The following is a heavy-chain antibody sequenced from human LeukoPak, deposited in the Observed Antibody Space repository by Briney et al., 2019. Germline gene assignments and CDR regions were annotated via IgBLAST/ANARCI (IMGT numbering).Heavy chain of an antibody. V-gene: IGHV4-34*01. Sequence: SETLSLTCAVYGGSFSGYYWSWIRQPPGKGLEWIGEINHSGSTNYNPSLKSRVTISVDTSENQFSLKLSSVTAADTAVYYCARAPCSSTSCYSIWFDPWGQGTLVAVSS. CDR2: INHSGST. D-gene: IGHD2-2*01. CDR1: GGSFSGYY. J-gene: IGHJ5*02. CDR3: ARAPCSSTSCYSIWFDP.